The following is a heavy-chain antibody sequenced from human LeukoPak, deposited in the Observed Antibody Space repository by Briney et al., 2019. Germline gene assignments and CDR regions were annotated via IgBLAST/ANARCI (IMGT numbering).Heavy chain of an antibody. V-gene: IGHV1-8*02. CDR1: GYTFTGYY. Sequence: ASVKVSCKASGYTFTGYYMHWVRQAPGQGLEWMGWMNPNSGNTGYAQKFQGRVTMTRNTSISTAYMELSSLRSEDTAVYYCASPSLWLDQSEGMDVWGQGTTVTVSS. CDR3: ASPSLWLDQSEGMDV. CDR2: MNPNSGNT. D-gene: IGHD6-19*01. J-gene: IGHJ6*02.